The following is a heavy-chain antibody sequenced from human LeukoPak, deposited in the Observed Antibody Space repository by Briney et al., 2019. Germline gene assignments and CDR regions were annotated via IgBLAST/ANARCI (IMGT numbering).Heavy chain of an antibody. V-gene: IGHV3-23*01. CDR2: FTGSGGST. D-gene: IGHD2-15*01. J-gene: IGHJ4*02. Sequence: GGSLRLSCAASGFTFSNYAVGWVSQAPGKGLEWVSTFTGSGGSTYYADSVKGRFTISRDNSKNTLYLQMNSLRAEDTAVYYCAKGSRSGGSYYFDYRGQGTLVTVSS. CDR3: AKGSRSGGSYYFDY. CDR1: GFTFSNYA.